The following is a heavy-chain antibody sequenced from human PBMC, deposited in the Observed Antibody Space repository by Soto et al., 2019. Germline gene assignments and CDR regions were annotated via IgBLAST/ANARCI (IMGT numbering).Heavy chain of an antibody. CDR2: IYPGDSDT. Sequence: GESLKISCKGSGYNFTSYWIGWVSQMAGKGLEWRGHIYPGDSDTRYSPSFQGQVTISADKCISTAYLQWSSLQASDTAMYYCARLHTIFGVVKVNHYYYYGMDVSAQGSTVTVSS. D-gene: IGHD3-3*01. CDR1: GYNFTSYW. J-gene: IGHJ6*02. V-gene: IGHV5-51*01. CDR3: ARLHTIFGVVKVNHYYYYGMDV.